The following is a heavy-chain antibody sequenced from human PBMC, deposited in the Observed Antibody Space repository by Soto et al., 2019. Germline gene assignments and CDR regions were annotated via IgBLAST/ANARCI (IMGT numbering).Heavy chain of an antibody. CDR2: INAGNGNT. J-gene: IGHJ4*02. Sequence: ASVKVSCKASGYTFTSYAMHWVRQAPGQRLEWMGWINAGNGNTKYSQKFQGRVTITRDTSASTAYMELSSLRSEDTAVYYCARSPDVLRFLEWPTLHLYYFDYWGQGTLVTVSS. V-gene: IGHV1-3*01. CDR3: ARSPDVLRFLEWPTLHLYYFDY. CDR1: GYTFTSYA. D-gene: IGHD3-3*01.